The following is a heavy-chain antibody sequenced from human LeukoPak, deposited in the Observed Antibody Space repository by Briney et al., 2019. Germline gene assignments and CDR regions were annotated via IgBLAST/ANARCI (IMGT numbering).Heavy chain of an antibody. V-gene: IGHV3-21*01. Sequence: GGSLRLSCAASGFTFSSYSMNWVRQAPGKGLEWVSSISSSSSYIYYADSVKGRFTISRDNAKNSLYLQMNSLRAEDTAVYYCARDCSGGSCYSGFDYWGQGTPVTVSS. CDR2: ISSSSSYI. D-gene: IGHD2-15*01. CDR1: GFTFSSYS. J-gene: IGHJ4*02. CDR3: ARDCSGGSCYSGFDY.